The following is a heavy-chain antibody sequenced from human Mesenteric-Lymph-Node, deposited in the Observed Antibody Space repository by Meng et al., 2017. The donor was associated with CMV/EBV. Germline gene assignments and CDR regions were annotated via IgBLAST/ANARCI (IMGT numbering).Heavy chain of an antibody. J-gene: IGHJ4*02. V-gene: IGHV4-59*01. CDR3: ARAGAARQNFDY. Sequence: LRLSFSVCCGSISSFHWNWIRQPPGKGLEWIGYIYYSGSTNYNPSLKRRVTISVDIYKNQYSLRLSSVTAADTAVYCCARAGAARQNFDYWGQGTLVTVSS. CDR2: IYYSGST. D-gene: IGHD6-6*01. CDR1: CGSISSFH.